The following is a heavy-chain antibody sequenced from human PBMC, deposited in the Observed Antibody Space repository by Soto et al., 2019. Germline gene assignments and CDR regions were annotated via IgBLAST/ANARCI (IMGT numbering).Heavy chain of an antibody. CDR2: IWSDGSYK. Sequence: QVQLVESGGGVVQPGRSLRLSCAASGFRFSSHGMHWVRQAPGKGLEWVAIIWSDGSYKYYADSVKGRFTISRDNSKNTLYLQMNSLRVEDTAVYYCARDFVGVAIPGNNWFDSWGQGALVTVSS. CDR1: GFRFSSHG. CDR3: ARDFVGVAIPGNNWFDS. D-gene: IGHD2-2*02. J-gene: IGHJ5*01. V-gene: IGHV3-33*01.